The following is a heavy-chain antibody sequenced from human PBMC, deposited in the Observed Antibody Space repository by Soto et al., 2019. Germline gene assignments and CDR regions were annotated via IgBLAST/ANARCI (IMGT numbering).Heavy chain of an antibody. D-gene: IGHD4-17*01. CDR1: GFTFSSYA. CDR2: ISGSGGST. Sequence: EVQLVESGGGLVQPGGSLRLSCAASGFTFSSYAMSWVRQAPGKGLEWVSAISGSGGSTYYADSVKGRFTISRDNSKNTLYLQMNSLRAEDTAVYYCAKWAHFNDILDYGDPPRYFDLWGRGTLVTVSS. V-gene: IGHV3-23*04. J-gene: IGHJ2*01. CDR3: AKWAHFNDILDYGDPPRYFDL.